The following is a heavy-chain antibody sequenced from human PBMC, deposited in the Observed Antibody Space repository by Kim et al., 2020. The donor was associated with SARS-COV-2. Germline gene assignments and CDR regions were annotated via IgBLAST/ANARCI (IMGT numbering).Heavy chain of an antibody. CDR3: AKDWNYGGTNNWFDP. CDR1: GFTFRSYG. J-gene: IGHJ5*02. CDR2: ISYDGSNK. V-gene: IGHV3-30*18. D-gene: IGHD1-7*01. Sequence: GGSLRLSCAASGFTFRSYGMHWVRQAPGKGLEWVAVISYDGSNKYYADSVKGRFTISRDNSKNTLYLQMNSLRAEDTAVYYCAKDWNYGGTNNWFDPWGQGTLVTVSS.